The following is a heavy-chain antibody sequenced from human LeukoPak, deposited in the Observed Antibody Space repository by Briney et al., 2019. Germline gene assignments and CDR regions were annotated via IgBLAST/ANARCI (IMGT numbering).Heavy chain of an antibody. CDR1: GDTVNTRRYY. D-gene: IGHD3-16*02. J-gene: IGHJ4*02. V-gene: IGHV4-39*01. Sequence: PSETLSLTCPVSGDTVNTRRYYWGWIRQPPGKGLEWIGSIYHSGSPYYEPSLRSRVTISIDTSRNQFSLNLTSVTTADTALYFCGRRDIVKGGFDYWGQGTLVTVSS. CDR2: IYHSGSP. CDR3: GRRDIVKGGFDY.